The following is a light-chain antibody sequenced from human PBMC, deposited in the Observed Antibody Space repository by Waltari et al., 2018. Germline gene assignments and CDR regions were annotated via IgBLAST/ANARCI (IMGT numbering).Light chain of an antibody. J-gene: IGKJ4*01. CDR1: QGISNF. Sequence: DIQLTQSPSSLSASVGDKITITCRASQGISNFLAWYQQKPGKAPNLLIYATSTLQSGVPSRFSGSGSGTDFTLTITNLQPEDFAVYYCQQRDSFPLTFGGGTKVEIK. CDR3: QQRDSFPLT. CDR2: ATS. V-gene: IGKV1-9*01.